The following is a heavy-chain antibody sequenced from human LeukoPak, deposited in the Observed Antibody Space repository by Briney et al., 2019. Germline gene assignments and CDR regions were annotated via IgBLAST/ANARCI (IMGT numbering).Heavy chain of an antibody. J-gene: IGHJ4*02. CDR1: GFTFSSSW. D-gene: IGHD4-17*01. Sequence: GGSLRLSCAASGFTFSSSWMHWVRQAPGKGLVWVSRISSDGSSTSYADSVKGRFTISRDNAKNTLYPQMNSLRAEDTAVYYCARVGDYYGDYVRFDYWGQGTLVTVSS. CDR3: ARVGDYYGDYVRFDY. CDR2: ISSDGSST. V-gene: IGHV3-74*01.